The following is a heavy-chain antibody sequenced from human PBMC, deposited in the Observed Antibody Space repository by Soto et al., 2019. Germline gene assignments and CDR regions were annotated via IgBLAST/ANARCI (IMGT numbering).Heavy chain of an antibody. CDR1: GGSISSGGYY. CDR2: IYYSGST. J-gene: IGHJ3*01. V-gene: IGHV4-31*03. D-gene: IGHD3-10*01. CDR3: ERDGKGGYYGSGSYYPL. Sequence: QVQLQESGPGLVKPSQTLSLTCTVSGGSISSGGYYWSWIRQHPGKGLEWIGYIYYSGSTYYNPSLRIRVTISVDTSNNQFSQKLSSVTAADTAVYYCERDGKGGYYGSGSYYPLWGQGTMVTVSS.